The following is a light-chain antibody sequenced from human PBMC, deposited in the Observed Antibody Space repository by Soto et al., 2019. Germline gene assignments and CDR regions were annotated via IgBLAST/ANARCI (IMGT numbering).Light chain of an antibody. CDR1: SSDVGAYYS. J-gene: IGLJ1*01. Sequence: QSALTQAACVSLSPGQSITISCTGTSSDVGAYYSVPLYQRHPAKAPKRITSRVTNRPSGVSNRFSGSKSGNTASLTISGLKAEDEADYHCSSYTSGSSHYVFGTGTKVTVL. CDR3: SSYTSGSSHYV. CDR2: RVT. V-gene: IGLV2-14*01.